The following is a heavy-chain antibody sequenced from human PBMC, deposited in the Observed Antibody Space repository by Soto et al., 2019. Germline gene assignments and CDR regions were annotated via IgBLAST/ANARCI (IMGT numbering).Heavy chain of an antibody. J-gene: IGHJ4*02. Sequence: QVQLVESGGGVVQPGRSLRLSCAASGFTFSSYVMHWVRQAPGKGLEWVAVIWYDGSNKYYADSVKGRFTISRDNSKNTLYLQMSCQRAEDTAVSYCAREASMYGDYWGTCGHWGQGTLVTVSS. CDR1: GFTFSSYV. D-gene: IGHD4-17*01. V-gene: IGHV3-33*01. CDR3: AREASMYGDYWGTCGH. CDR2: IWYDGSNK.